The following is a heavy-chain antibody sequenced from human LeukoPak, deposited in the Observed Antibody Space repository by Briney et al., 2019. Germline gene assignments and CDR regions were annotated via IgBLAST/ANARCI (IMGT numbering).Heavy chain of an antibody. CDR3: ARGPSSAPYDGSGSYDFPFDY. CDR1: GGSFSGYY. CDR2: INHSGST. J-gene: IGHJ4*02. V-gene: IGHV4-34*01. Sequence: SETLSLTCAVYGGSFSGYYWSWIRQPPGKGLEWIGEINHSGSTNYNPSLKSRVTISVDTSKNQFSLKLSSVTAADTAVYYCARGPSSAPYDGSGSYDFPFDYWGQGTLVTVSS. D-gene: IGHD3-10*01.